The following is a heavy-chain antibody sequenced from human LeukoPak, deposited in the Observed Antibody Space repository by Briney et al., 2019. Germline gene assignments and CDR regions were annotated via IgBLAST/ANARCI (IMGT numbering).Heavy chain of an antibody. J-gene: IGHJ6*02. V-gene: IGHV1-8*01. CDR1: GYTFTSYD. D-gene: IGHD6-13*01. Sequence: ASVKVSCKASGYTFTSYDINWVRQATGQGLEWMGWMNPNSGNTGYAQKFQGRVTMTRNTSISTAYMELSSLRSEGTAVYYCARERAAAGDYYYYGMDVWGQGTTVTVSS. CDR3: ARERAAAGDYYYYGMDV. CDR2: MNPNSGNT.